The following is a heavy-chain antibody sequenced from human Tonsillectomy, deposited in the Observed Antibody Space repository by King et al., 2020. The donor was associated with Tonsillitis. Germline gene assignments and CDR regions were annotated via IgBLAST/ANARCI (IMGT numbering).Heavy chain of an antibody. Sequence: QLVQSGPEVKKPGTSVKVSCKASGFTFTSSAVQWVRQARGQRLEWIGWIVVGSGNTNYAQKFQERVTITRDMSTSTAYMELSSLRSEDTAVYYCAAVARMGVAGPGGGVTFDIWGQGTMVTVSS. D-gene: IGHD6-19*01. CDR2: IVVGSGNT. J-gene: IGHJ3*02. CDR3: AAVARMGVAGPGGGVTFDI. V-gene: IGHV1-58*01. CDR1: GFTFTSSA.